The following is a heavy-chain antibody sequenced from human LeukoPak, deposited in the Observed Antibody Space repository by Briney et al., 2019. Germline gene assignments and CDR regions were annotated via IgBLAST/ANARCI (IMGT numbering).Heavy chain of an antibody. CDR2: ISSSSSNI. V-gene: IGHV3-21*01. J-gene: IGHJ4*02. CDR1: GFTFSSYS. Sequence: GGSLRLSCAASGFTFSSYSMNWVRQAPGKGLEWVSSISSSSSNIYYADSVKGRFTIYRDNAKNLLYMQMNSLRAEDTGEYYCARDSLVRAVIISELFDYWGQGTLVTVSS. D-gene: IGHD3-10*01. CDR3: ARDSLVRAVIISELFDY.